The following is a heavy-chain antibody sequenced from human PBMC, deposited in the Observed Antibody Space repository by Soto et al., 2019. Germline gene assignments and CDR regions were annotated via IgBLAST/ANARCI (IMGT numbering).Heavy chain of an antibody. CDR2: IYYSGST. J-gene: IGHJ4*02. CDR3: ARTSPGYSYGPFIFDY. D-gene: IGHD5-18*01. Sequence: QVQLQASGPGLVKPSETLSLTCTVSGGSISSYYWSWIRQPPGKGLEWIGYIYYSGSTNYNPSLKSRVTISVDTSKNQFSRKLSAVTAADTAVYYCARTSPGYSYGPFIFDYWGQGTLVTVSS. CDR1: GGSISSYY. V-gene: IGHV4-59*01.